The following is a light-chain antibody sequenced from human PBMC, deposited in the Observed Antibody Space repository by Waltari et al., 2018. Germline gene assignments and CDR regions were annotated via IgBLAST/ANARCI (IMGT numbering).Light chain of an antibody. Sequence: QSALPQPRSVSGSPGQSVTISCTGTSSDVGSYNYVSWYQQHPGKAPKLIIYDVSQRVAGVPDRFSGSKSGNTASLTISGLEADDEADYFCTSYAGAYTVFGGGTKLTVL. V-gene: IGLV2-11*01. CDR1: SSDVGSYNY. J-gene: IGLJ2*01. CDR2: DVS. CDR3: TSYAGAYTV.